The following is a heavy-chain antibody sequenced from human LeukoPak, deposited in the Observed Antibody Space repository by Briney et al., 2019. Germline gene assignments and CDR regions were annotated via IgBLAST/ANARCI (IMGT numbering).Heavy chain of an antibody. D-gene: IGHD3-22*01. V-gene: IGHV3-7*01. J-gene: IGHJ4*02. CDR2: IKQDGSEK. Sequence: PGGSLRLSCAASGFTFSSYWMSWVRQAPGKGLEWVANIKQDGSEKCYVDSVKGRFTISRDNAKNSLYLQMNSLRAEDTAVYYCARGGHYYDSSGYDYWGQGTLVTVSS. CDR1: GFTFSSYW. CDR3: ARGGHYYDSSGYDY.